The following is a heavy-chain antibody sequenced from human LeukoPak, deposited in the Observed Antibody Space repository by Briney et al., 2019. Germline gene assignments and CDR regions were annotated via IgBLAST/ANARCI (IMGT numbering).Heavy chain of an antibody. V-gene: IGHV3-23*01. CDR3: ARRYGGWGAFDI. Sequence: GGSLRLSCAASEFTYSAYAMSRVRQAPGKGLEWVSTISGDGRSTFYADSVKGRFTISRDDSKTTLFLQMNSLRAEDTAIYYCARRYGGWGAFDIWGRGTVVTVSS. CDR1: EFTYSAYA. CDR2: ISGDGRST. D-gene: IGHD4-23*01. J-gene: IGHJ3*02.